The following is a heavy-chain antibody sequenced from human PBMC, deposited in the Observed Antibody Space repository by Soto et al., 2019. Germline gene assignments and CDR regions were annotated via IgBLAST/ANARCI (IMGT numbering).Heavy chain of an antibody. J-gene: IGHJ4*02. D-gene: IGHD3-10*01. Sequence: GGSLRLSCAASGFTFSSYGMHWVRQAPGKGLEWVAVIWYDGSNKYYADSVKGRFTISRDNSKNTLYLQMNSLRAEDTAVYYCARGLYREYGQDSWGQGALVTVSS. V-gene: IGHV3-33*01. CDR3: ARGLYREYGQDS. CDR1: GFTFSSYG. CDR2: IWYDGSNK.